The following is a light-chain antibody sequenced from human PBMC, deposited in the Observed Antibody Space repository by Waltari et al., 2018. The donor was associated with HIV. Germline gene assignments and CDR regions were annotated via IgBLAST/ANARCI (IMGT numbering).Light chain of an antibody. CDR3: SSYTSSNTVV. CDR2: EVS. V-gene: IGLV2-14*01. J-gene: IGLJ3*02. Sequence: QSALTQPASVSGSPGQSITISCTGTSGAFGSFNYVSWFQQHPSKAPKFMIYEVSKRPSVFSNRFPGSKSGNSASLIISGLQAEDEGDYYCSSYTSSNTVVFGGGTKLTVL. CDR1: SGAFGSFNY.